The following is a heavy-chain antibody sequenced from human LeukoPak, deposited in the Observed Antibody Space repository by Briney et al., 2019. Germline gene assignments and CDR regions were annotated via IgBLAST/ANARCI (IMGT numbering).Heavy chain of an antibody. V-gene: IGHV4-59*08. CDR3: ASQGSDSGWFYF. Sequence: SEALSLTCTVSGVSMRTYYWSWIRQPPGKGLEWIGYVSYSGNTDYNPSLKSRLTISIDTSETQFSLKLTSVTAADTAIYYCASQGSDSGWFYFWGQGTLVTVSS. J-gene: IGHJ4*02. CDR2: VSYSGNT. D-gene: IGHD6-19*01. CDR1: GVSMRTYY.